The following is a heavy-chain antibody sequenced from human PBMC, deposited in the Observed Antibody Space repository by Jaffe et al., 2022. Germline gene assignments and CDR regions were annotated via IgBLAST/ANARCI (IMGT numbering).Heavy chain of an antibody. Sequence: QVQLQESGPGLVKPSETLSLTCTVSGGSVSSGSYYWSWIRQPPGKGLEWIGYIYYSGSTNYNPSLKSRVTISVDTSKNQFSLKLSSVTAADTAVYYCARIFYYDFWSGYYNYYYYYMDVWGKGTTVTVSS. CDR3: ARIFYYDFWSGYYNYYYYYMDV. CDR2: IYYSGST. J-gene: IGHJ6*03. CDR1: GGSVSSGSYY. V-gene: IGHV4-61*01. D-gene: IGHD3-3*01.